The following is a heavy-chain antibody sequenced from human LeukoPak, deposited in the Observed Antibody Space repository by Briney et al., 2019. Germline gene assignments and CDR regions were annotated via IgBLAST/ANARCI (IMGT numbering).Heavy chain of an antibody. J-gene: IGHJ4*02. CDR3: AREDSTGYSSLDY. CDR2: INLKSGGT. Sequence: ASVKVSCKASGYTFTGYSIHWVRQAPGQGLEWMGWINLKSGGTNYAQKFQPRVTMTRETSISTAYMELSRLRSDDTAVYYCAREDSTGYSSLDYWGQGTLVTVSS. D-gene: IGHD3-22*01. V-gene: IGHV1-2*02. CDR1: GYTFTGYS.